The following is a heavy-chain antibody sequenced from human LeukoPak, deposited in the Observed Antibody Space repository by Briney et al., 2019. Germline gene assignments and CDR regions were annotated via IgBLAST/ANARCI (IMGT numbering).Heavy chain of an antibody. V-gene: IGHV1-2*06. CDR2: INPNSGGT. D-gene: IGHD5-12*01. Sequence: ASVKVSCKASGYTFTGYYMHWVRQAPGQGLEWMGRINPNSGGTNYAQKFQGRVTMTRDTSISTAYMELSRLRSDVTAVYYCASPHSGYDYFDYWGQGTLVTVCS. J-gene: IGHJ4*02. CDR3: ASPHSGYDYFDY. CDR1: GYTFTGYY.